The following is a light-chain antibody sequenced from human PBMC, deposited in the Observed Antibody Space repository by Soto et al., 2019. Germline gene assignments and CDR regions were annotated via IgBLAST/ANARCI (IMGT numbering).Light chain of an antibody. V-gene: IGKV3-20*01. CDR2: GTS. Sequence: EIVVTQSPGTLSLSPGERATLSCRASQSISTDHLAWYQQKPGQPPRLLIYGTSSRATGGIADRFSGSGSGTDFTLTISRLEPEDFAVYYCEYYGSSITFAGGTKVDTK. J-gene: IGKJ4*01. CDR1: QSISTDH. CDR3: EYYGSSIT.